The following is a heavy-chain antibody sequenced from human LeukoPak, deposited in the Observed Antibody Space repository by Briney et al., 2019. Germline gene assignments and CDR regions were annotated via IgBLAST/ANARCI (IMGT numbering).Heavy chain of an antibody. J-gene: IGHJ4*02. CDR1: GFTFDDYA. CDR2: ISWNSGSI. Sequence: GRSLRLSCAASGFTFDDYAMHWVRQAPGKGLEWVSGISWNSGSIGYADSVKGRFTISRDNAKNSLYLQMNSLRAEDTALYYCAKDMTVHSSGWHSRPSGGIYWGQGTLVTVSS. V-gene: IGHV3-9*01. CDR3: AKDMTVHSSGWHSRPSGGIY. D-gene: IGHD6-19*01.